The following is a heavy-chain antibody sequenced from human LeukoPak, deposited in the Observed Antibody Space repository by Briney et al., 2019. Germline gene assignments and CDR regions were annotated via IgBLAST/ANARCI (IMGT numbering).Heavy chain of an antibody. D-gene: IGHD3-3*01. V-gene: IGHV1-8*01. CDR3: ARDLSGYSDYYFDY. J-gene: IGHJ4*02. Sequence: ASVEVSCKASGYTFTSYDINWVRQATGQGLEWMGWMNPNTGNTGFAQKFQGRVTMTKDTSISTAYMELSSLRSEDTAVYYCARDLSGYSDYYFDYWGQGTLVTVSS. CDR1: GYTFTSYD. CDR2: MNPNTGNT.